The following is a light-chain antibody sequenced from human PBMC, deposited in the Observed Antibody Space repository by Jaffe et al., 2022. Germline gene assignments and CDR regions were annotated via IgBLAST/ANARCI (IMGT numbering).Light chain of an antibody. CDR3: QQYYSLPVT. Sequence: DIQMTQSPSSLSASVGDRVTITCRASQDIAHSLAWYQQRPGKVPNLLLYATSELEIGVPSRFSGSGSGTHYTLTISSLQPEDFATYYCQQYYSLPVTFGGGTKVEI. J-gene: IGKJ4*01. CDR2: ATS. V-gene: IGKV1-NL1*01. CDR1: QDIAHS.